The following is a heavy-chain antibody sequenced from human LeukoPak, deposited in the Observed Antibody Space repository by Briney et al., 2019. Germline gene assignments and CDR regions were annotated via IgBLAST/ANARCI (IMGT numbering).Heavy chain of an antibody. J-gene: IGHJ1*01. CDR2: IKQDGSQI. Sequence: GGSLRLSCAASGFTFSNYWMNWVRQAPGKGLEWLANIKQDGSQIYYVDSVKGRFTTSRDNAKYSLYLQMNSLRAEDTAVYYCARGIYDTDSLGLYFDHWGQGTLVTVSS. D-gene: IGHD3-16*01. V-gene: IGHV3-7*01. CDR3: ARGIYDTDSLGLYFDH. CDR1: GFTFSNYW.